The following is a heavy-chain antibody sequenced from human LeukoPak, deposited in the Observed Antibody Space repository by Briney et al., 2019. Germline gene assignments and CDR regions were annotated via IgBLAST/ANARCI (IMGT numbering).Heavy chain of an antibody. V-gene: IGHV4-31*03. J-gene: IGHJ5*02. CDR1: GGSISSGGYY. Sequence: PSETLSLTCTVSGGSISSGGYYWSWIRQHPGKGLEWIGYIYYSGSTYYNPSLKSRVTISVDTSKNQFSLKLSSVTAADTAVYYCAREIADDLRFDPWGQGTLVTVSS. D-gene: IGHD3-16*01. CDR2: IYYSGST. CDR3: AREIADDLRFDP.